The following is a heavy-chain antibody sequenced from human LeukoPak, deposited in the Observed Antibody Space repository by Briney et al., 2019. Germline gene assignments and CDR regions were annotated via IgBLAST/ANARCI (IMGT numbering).Heavy chain of an antibody. J-gene: IGHJ5*02. D-gene: IGHD3-10*01. V-gene: IGHV1-69*06. CDR3: ARDANYYGSGSSWFDP. Sequence: GASVKVSCKASGGTFSSYAISWVRQASGQGLEWMGGIIPIFGTANYAQKFQGRVTITADKSTSTAYMELSSLRSEDTAVYYCARDANYYGSGSSWFDPWGQGTLVTVSS. CDR1: GGTFSSYA. CDR2: IIPIFGTA.